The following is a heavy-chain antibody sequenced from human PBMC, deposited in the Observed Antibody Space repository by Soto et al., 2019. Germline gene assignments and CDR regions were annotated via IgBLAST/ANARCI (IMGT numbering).Heavy chain of an antibody. Sequence: GGSLRLSCAASGFTFSDHYMDWVRQAPGKGLEWVGRTRNKANSYTTEYAASVKGRFTISRDDSKNSLYLQMNSLKTEDTAVYYCARDDSVAGFDIWGQGTMVTVSS. CDR3: ARDDSVAGFDI. J-gene: IGHJ3*02. D-gene: IGHD6-19*01. V-gene: IGHV3-72*01. CDR2: TRNKANSYTT. CDR1: GFTFSDHY.